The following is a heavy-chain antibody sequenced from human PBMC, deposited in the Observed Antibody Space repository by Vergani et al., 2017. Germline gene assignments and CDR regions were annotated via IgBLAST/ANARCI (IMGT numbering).Heavy chain of an antibody. CDR3: ARGAVAGTEVDP. J-gene: IGHJ5*02. Sequence: QLQLQESGPGLVKPSETLSLTCTVSGGSISSSSYYWGWIRQPPGKGLEWIWSIYYSGSTYYNPSLRSRVTISVDTSKNQFSLQLSSVTAADTAVYYCARGAVAGTEVDPWGQGTLVTFSS. CDR2: IYYSGST. D-gene: IGHD6-19*01. V-gene: IGHV4-39*01. CDR1: GGSISSSSYY.